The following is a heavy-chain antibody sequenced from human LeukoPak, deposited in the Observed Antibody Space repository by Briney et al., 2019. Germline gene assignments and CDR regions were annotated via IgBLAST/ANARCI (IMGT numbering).Heavy chain of an antibody. J-gene: IGHJ6*02. Sequence: GGSLRLSCAASGFTFSSYAMSWVRQAPGKGLEWVSAISGSGGSTYYADSVKGRFTISRDNSKNTLYLQMNSLRAEDTAVYYCARHGGGSAPDYYGMDVWGQGTTVTVSS. CDR3: ARHGGGSAPDYYGMDV. CDR1: GFTFSSYA. D-gene: IGHD2-15*01. CDR2: ISGSGGST. V-gene: IGHV3-23*01.